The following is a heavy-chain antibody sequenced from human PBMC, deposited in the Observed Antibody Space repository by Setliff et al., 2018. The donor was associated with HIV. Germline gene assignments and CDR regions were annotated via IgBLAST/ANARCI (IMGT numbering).Heavy chain of an antibody. J-gene: IGHJ4*02. CDR1: GYSLTSGYY. CDR2: IHDSGRT. Sequence: SETLSLTCGVSGYSLTSGYYRGWIRQPPGKGLEWIGSIHDSGRTYYNPSLESRVTILMDILKNQVSLNVTSVTAADTATYYCAKTNIPMPRSGTRLESWGPGRLVTVSS. CDR3: AKTNIPMPRSGTRLES. V-gene: IGHV4-38-2*01. D-gene: IGHD2-2*02.